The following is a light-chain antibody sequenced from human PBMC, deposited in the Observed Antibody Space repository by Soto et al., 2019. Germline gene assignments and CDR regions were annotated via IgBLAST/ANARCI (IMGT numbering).Light chain of an antibody. Sequence: TLSCRASQSVSAGHLAWYQQKPGQAPRLLIYGASSRATGIPDRFSGSGSGTDFTLTISRLEPEDFAVYFCQQYGSSPLTFGGGTKVDIK. V-gene: IGKV3-20*01. CDR1: QSVSAGH. J-gene: IGKJ4*01. CDR3: QQYGSSPLT. CDR2: GAS.